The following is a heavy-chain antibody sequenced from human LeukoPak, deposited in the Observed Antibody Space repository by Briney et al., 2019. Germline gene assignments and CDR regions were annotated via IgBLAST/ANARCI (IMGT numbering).Heavy chain of an antibody. V-gene: IGHV3-33*06. CDR1: GFTYSHYG. CDR3: AKDAQRGFDYSNSLEY. CDR2: IWSDATEK. D-gene: IGHD4-11*01. Sequence: GGSLRLPCAASGFTYSHYGMHWVRQAPGKGLEWVAVIWSDATEKYYGDAVKGRFTISRDNSRNTLYLQMNSLRVEDTAVYYCAKDAQRGFDYSNSLEYWGQGTPVTVSS. J-gene: IGHJ4*02.